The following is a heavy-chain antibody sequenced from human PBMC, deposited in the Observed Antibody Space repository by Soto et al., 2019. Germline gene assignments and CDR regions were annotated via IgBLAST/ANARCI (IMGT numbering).Heavy chain of an antibody. D-gene: IGHD3-9*01. CDR1: GYTFTTYS. CDR2: INPSGGRT. CDR3: ARDGGYDVLTGHYILLYYLDN. Sequence: QVHLVQSGAEVKKPGASVKFSCKASGYTFTTYSMHWVRQTPGHGLEWMGVINPSGGRTSYAQKFQAKVTMTRATSTSTVHMELSNLRSEDTAVYFCARDGGYDVLTGHYILLYYLDNWGLGTLVTVSS. J-gene: IGHJ4*02. V-gene: IGHV1-46*01.